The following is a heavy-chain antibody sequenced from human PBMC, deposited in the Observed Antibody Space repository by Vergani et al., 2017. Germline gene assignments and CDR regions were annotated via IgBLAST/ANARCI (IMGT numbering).Heavy chain of an antibody. CDR1: GGSISSGGYS. CDR2: IYHSGST. J-gene: IGHJ3*02. V-gene: IGHV4-30-2*01. D-gene: IGHD3-22*01. CDR3: AREEVDYYDSRGGAFDI. Sequence: QLQLQESGSGLVKPSQTLSLTCAVSGGSISSGGYSWSWIRQPPGKGLEWIGYIYHSGSTYYNPSFKSRVTISVDRSKNQFSLKLSSVTAADTAVYYCAREEVDYYDSRGGAFDIWGQGTMVTVSS.